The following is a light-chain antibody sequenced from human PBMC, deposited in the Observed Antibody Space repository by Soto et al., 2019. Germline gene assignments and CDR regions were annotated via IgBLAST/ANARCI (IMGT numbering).Light chain of an antibody. CDR1: QNIGTW. V-gene: IGKV1D-16*01. CDR2: AAS. CDR3: QHYNSYPPT. Sequence: DIQMTQSPSSLSASVGDRVTITCRASQNIGTWFAWYQQKPEKAPKPLIYAASSLQSGVPSRFRGSGSGTDFTLTISSLQPEDFATYYCQHYNSYPPTFGGGTKVEIK. J-gene: IGKJ4*01.